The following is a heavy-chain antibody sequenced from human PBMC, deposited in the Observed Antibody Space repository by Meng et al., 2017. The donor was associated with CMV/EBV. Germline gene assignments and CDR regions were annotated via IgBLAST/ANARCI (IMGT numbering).Heavy chain of an antibody. J-gene: IGHJ4*02. V-gene: IGHV3-30*04. Sequence: LSLTCAASGFTFSSYAMHWVRQAPGKGLEWVAAISYDGSNKYYADSVKGRFTISRDNSKNTLYLQMNSLRAEDTAVYYCARGEIAVAAAIDYWGQGTLVTVSS. CDR1: GFTFSSYA. D-gene: IGHD6-19*01. CDR3: ARGEIAVAAAIDY. CDR2: ISYDGSNK.